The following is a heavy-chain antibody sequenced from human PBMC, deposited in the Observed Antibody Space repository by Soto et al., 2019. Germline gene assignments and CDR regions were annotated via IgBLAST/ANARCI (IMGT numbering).Heavy chain of an antibody. Sequence: GGSLRLSCAASGFTFYNYAMNWVRQAPGKGLEWVANIKGDGSEKRYVDSVRGRFTISRDNAKNSVYLQMNSLRADDTALYYCGRDEVRNGVGVWGQGTTVTVSS. CDR1: GFTFYNYA. CDR3: GRDEVRNGVGV. CDR2: IKGDGSEK. J-gene: IGHJ6*02. V-gene: IGHV3-7*01.